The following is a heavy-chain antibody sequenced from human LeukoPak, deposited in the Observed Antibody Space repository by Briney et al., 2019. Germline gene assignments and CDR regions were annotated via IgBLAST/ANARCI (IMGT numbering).Heavy chain of an antibody. CDR1: GCHFSSFD. V-gene: IGHV1-8*01. CDR3: ARGTPYCSSASCYNY. D-gene: IGHD2-2*02. Sequence: ASVKVSCKASGCHFSSFDVNWVRQAPGQGLEWMGWVNPNSGNTGYAQKFQGRVTMTRNTSTNTAYMELSNLGSKDTAVYYCARGTPYCSSASCYNYWGQGSLVTVSS. J-gene: IGHJ4*02. CDR2: VNPNSGNT.